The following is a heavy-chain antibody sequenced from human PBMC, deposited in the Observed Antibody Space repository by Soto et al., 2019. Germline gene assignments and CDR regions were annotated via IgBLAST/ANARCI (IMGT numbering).Heavy chain of an antibody. CDR3: AKDQDFWSGYYVDY. V-gene: IGHV3-30*18. Sequence: QVQLVESGGGVVQPGRSLRLSCAASGFTFSSYGMHWVRQAPGKGLEWVAVISYDGSNKYYADSVKGRFTSYRDNSKNPLYLQMNSLRAEDTAVYYCAKDQDFWSGYYVDYWGQGTLVTVSS. CDR1: GFTFSSYG. D-gene: IGHD3-3*01. J-gene: IGHJ4*02. CDR2: ISYDGSNK.